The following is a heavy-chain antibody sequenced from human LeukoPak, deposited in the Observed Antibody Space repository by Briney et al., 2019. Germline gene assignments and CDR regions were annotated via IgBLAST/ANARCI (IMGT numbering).Heavy chain of an antibody. CDR2: INSNSSGT. CDR1: GYTFTGYY. CDR3: AREESDAFDT. V-gene: IGHV1-2*02. J-gene: IGHJ3*02. Sequence: GASVKVSCKASGYTFTGYYMHWVRQAPGQGLEWMGWINSNSSGTNYAQKFQGRVTMTRDTSISTAYMELSRLRSDDTAMYYCAREESDAFDTWGQGTMVTVSS.